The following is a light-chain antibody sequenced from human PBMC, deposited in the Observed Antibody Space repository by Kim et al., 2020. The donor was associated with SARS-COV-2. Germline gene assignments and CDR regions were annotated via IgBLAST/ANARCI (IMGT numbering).Light chain of an antibody. CDR2: KTS. J-gene: IGKJ1*01. CDR3: QQYNSYWT. CDR1: QSINRW. V-gene: IGKV1-5*03. Sequence: SASVGDRVTIACRASQSINRWWGWQQQKPEKAPKLLIYKTSSLESGVTSRFSGSGSGTESSLTIRSLQITDIATYCCQQYNSYWTFGQGSKVDIK.